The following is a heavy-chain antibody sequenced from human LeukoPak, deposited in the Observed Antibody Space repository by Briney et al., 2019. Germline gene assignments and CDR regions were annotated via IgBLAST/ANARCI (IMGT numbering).Heavy chain of an antibody. J-gene: IGHJ4*02. V-gene: IGHV3-23*01. Sequence: GGSLRLSCAASGFTFSSHAMSWVRQAPGKGLEWVSAISGSGGSTYYADSVKGRFTISRDNSKNTLYLQMNSLRAEDTAVYYCAKGRYSSSWYLGQYYFDYWGQGTLVTVSS. CDR1: GFTFSSHA. CDR3: AKGRYSSSWYLGQYYFDY. CDR2: ISGSGGST. D-gene: IGHD6-13*01.